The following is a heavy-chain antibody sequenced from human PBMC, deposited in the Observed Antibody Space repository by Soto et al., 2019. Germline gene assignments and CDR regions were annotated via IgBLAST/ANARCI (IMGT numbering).Heavy chain of an antibody. J-gene: IGHJ6*02. CDR3: ARDHKGDGMDV. D-gene: IGHD3-16*01. CDR2: INYSGTT. Sequence: QVQLQESGPGLVKPSQTLSLTCSVSGGSFSSDSFIWSWVRQFPGKGLEWIGYINYSGTTYYNPSLRSRITMSVETSKNKFSLNLSSVTAADTAVYYCARDHKGDGMDVWGQGTTVTVSS. V-gene: IGHV4-31*03. CDR1: GGSFSSDSFI.